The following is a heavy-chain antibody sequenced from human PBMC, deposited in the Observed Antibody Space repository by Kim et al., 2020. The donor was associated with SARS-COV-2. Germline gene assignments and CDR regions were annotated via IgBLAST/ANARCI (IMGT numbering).Heavy chain of an antibody. J-gene: IGHJ4*02. Sequence: SVKVSCKASGGTFSSYTISWVRQAPGQGLEWMGRIIPILGIANYAQKFQGRVTITADKSTSTAYMELSSLRSEDMAVYYCARSGAFIKDTAMVTFDYWGQGTLVTVSS. V-gene: IGHV1-69*02. CDR2: IIPILGIA. CDR1: GGTFSSYT. CDR3: ARSGAFIKDTAMVTFDY. D-gene: IGHD5-18*01.